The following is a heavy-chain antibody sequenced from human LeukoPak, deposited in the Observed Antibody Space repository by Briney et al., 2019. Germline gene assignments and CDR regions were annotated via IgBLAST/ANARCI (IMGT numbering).Heavy chain of an antibody. CDR2: INHSGSS. V-gene: IGHV4-34*01. J-gene: IGHJ5*02. CDR3: ARTSPRQLRYFDWLPPDWFDP. Sequence: PSETLSLTCAVSGESFKDYYWNWIRQPPGKGLEWIGEINHSGSSNYNPSLKSRVTISVDTSKNQFSLKLSSVTAADTAVYYCARTSPRQLRYFDWLPPDWFDPWGQGTLVTVSS. D-gene: IGHD3-9*01. CDR1: GESFKDYY.